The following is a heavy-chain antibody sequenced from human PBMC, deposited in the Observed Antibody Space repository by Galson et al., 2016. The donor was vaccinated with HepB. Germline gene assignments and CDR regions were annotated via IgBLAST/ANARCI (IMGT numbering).Heavy chain of an antibody. D-gene: IGHD1-1*01. CDR1: GFPFSGYA. J-gene: IGHJ6*02. CDR2: ISADGSDQ. Sequence: SLRLSCAASGFPFSGYAMHWVRQAPGKGLEWVAVISADGSDQYYADSVKGRFTISRDNSKNTLYLQMNSLRVEDTAVYYCARDLPPVVTTYYYGMDVWGQGTTVAASS. CDR3: ARDLPPVVTTYYYGMDV. V-gene: IGHV3-30*04.